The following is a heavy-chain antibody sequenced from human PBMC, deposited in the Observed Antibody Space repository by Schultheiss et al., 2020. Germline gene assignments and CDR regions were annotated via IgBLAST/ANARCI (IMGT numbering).Heavy chain of an antibody. J-gene: IGHJ4*02. CDR1: GAFLSSSATY. CDR3: AKQSSRIRYFSIQY. CDR2: VFHSGET. Sequence: SETLSLTCKVSGAFLSSSATYWGWIRQSPGKGLEWIGSVFHSGETYYSPSLKGRVGIWLDMSKNQLSLRLTSMTAADTAVYYCAKQSSRIRYFSIQYWGQGTLVTVSS. V-gene: IGHV4-39*01. D-gene: IGHD3-9*01.